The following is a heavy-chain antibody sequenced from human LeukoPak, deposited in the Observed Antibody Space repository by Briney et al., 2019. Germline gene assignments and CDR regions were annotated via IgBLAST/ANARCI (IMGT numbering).Heavy chain of an antibody. CDR3: ARDKERSSGWYGNWFDP. V-gene: IGHV3-21*01. J-gene: IGHJ5*02. Sequence: PGGSLRLSCAASGFTFSTYNMNWVRQAPGKGLEWVSSISGSSSYIYYADSVKGRFSISRDNAKNSLYLQMNSLRAEDTAVYYCARDKERSSGWYGNWFDPWGQGTLVTVSS. CDR1: GFTFSTYN. CDR2: ISGSSSYI. D-gene: IGHD6-19*01.